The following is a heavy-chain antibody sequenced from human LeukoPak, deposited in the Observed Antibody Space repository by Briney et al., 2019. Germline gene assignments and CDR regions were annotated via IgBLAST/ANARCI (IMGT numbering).Heavy chain of an antibody. CDR3: ARRLAMKWLRPFDY. D-gene: IGHD5-12*01. V-gene: IGHV4-34*01. J-gene: IGHJ4*02. Sequence: SETLSLTCAVYGGSFSGYYWSWIRQPPGKGLEWIGEINHSGSTNYNPSLKSRVTISVDTSKNQFSLKLSSVTAADTAVYYCARRLAMKWLRPFDYWGQGTLVTVSS. CDR2: INHSGST. CDR1: GGSFSGYY.